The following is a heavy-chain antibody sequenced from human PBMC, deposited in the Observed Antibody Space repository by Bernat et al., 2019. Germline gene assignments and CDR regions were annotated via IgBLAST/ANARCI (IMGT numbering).Heavy chain of an antibody. J-gene: IGHJ2*01. CDR1: GFTFSSYS. D-gene: IGHD1-14*01. Sequence: EVQLAESGGGLVKPGGSLRLSCAASGFTFSSYSTNWVRQAPGKGLEWVSTISSSSSYIYYADSVKGRFTISGDNAKKPLYLQMNSLRAEDTAVYYCAREPPGKVLLYFALWGRGTLVTVSS. CDR2: ISSSSSYI. CDR3: AREPPGKVLLYFAL. V-gene: IGHV3-21*01.